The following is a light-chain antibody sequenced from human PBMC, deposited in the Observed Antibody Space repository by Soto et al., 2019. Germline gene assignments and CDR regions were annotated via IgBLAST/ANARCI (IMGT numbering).Light chain of an antibody. Sequence: EIVLPQSPGTLSLSPGESATLSCRARQSVSSSYLVWYQQKPGQAPRLLIYGASSRATGIPARFSGSGSGTEFTLTISSLQSEDFAVYYCHQYYSWPRGTFGQGTKVDIK. J-gene: IGKJ1*01. CDR1: QSVSSSY. CDR2: GAS. V-gene: IGKV3-20*01. CDR3: HQYYSWPRGT.